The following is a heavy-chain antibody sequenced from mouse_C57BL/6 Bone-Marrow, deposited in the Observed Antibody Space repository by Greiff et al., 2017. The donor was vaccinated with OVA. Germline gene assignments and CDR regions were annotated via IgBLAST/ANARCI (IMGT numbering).Heavy chain of an antibody. CDR2: INPSSGFT. V-gene: IGHV1-7*01. CDR3: ARNSLRRRYYYAMDY. CDR1: GYTFTSYW. D-gene: IGHD2-12*01. Sequence: QVQLKQSGADLAKPGASVKLSCKASGYTFTSYWMHWVKQRPGQGLEWIGYINPSSGFTKYNQKFKDKATLTAAKSSSTAYMQLSSLTYEDSAVYYCARNSLRRRYYYAMDYWGQGTSVTVSS. J-gene: IGHJ4*01.